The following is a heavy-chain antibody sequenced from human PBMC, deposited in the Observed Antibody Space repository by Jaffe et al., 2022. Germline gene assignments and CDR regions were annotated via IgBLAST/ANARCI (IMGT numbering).Heavy chain of an antibody. D-gene: IGHD2-15*01. CDR3: ATNDGWDCGGGSCYRAFDI. CDR1: GFTFDNAW. CDR2: IKSKTDGGTT. J-gene: IGHJ3*02. V-gene: IGHV3-15*01. Sequence: EVQLVESGGGLVQPGGSLRLSCAASGFTFDNAWMSWVRQAPGKGLEWVGRIKSKTDGGTTDYAAPVKGRFTISRQDSKNTLYLQMTSLKTEDTAVYYCATNDGWDCGGGSCYRAFDIWGQGTMVTVSS.